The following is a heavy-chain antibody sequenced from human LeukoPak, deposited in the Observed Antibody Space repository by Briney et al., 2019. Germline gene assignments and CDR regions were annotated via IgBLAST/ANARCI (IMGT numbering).Heavy chain of an antibody. J-gene: IGHJ4*02. CDR2: IWYDGSNK. V-gene: IGHV3-33*06. Sequence: GGSLRLSCAASGFTFSSYGMHWVRQAPGKGLEWVAVIWYDGSNKYYADSVKGRFTISRDNSKNTLYLQMNSLRAEDTAVYYCAKDRAEWIQLWQMPGGYYFDYWGQGTLVTVSS. CDR1: GFTFSSYG. D-gene: IGHD5-18*01. CDR3: AKDRAEWIQLWQMPGGYYFDY.